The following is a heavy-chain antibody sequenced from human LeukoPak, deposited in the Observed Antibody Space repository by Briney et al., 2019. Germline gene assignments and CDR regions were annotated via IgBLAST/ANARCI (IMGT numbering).Heavy chain of an antibody. Sequence: GESLKISCKGSGYSFTSYWIGWVRQMPGKGLEWMGIIYPGDSDTRYSPSFQGQVTISADKPISTAYLQWSSLKASDTAMYYCARQVPDCSGGSCYLLWGQGTLVTVSS. V-gene: IGHV5-51*01. J-gene: IGHJ4*02. CDR1: GYSFTSYW. D-gene: IGHD2-15*01. CDR2: IYPGDSDT. CDR3: ARQVPDCSGGSCYLL.